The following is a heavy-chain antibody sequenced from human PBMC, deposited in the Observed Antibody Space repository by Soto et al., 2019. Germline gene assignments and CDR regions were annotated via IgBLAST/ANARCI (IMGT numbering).Heavy chain of an antibody. J-gene: IGHJ6*02. CDR2: ISGSGGST. V-gene: IGHV3-23*01. CDR1: GFTFGSYA. Sequence: PGGSLRLSCAASGFTFGSYAMSWVRQAPGKGLEWVSAISGSGGSTYYADSLKGRFTISRDNSKNTLYLQMNSLRAEETAVYYCAKVSYDFWSGYYFGHKDYYYGMDVWGQGTTVTVSS. CDR3: AKVSYDFWSGYYFGHKDYYYGMDV. D-gene: IGHD3-3*01.